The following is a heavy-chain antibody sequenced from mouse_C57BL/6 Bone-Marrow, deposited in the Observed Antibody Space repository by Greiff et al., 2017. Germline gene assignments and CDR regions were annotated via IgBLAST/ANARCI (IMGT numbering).Heavy chain of an antibody. D-gene: IGHD2-1*01. CDR3: ARTYGNFFDY. J-gene: IGHJ2*01. V-gene: IGHV14-3*01. CDR2: IDPANGNT. Sequence: VQLQQSVAELVRPGASVKLSCTASGFTIKNTYMHWVKQRPEQGLEWIGRIDPANGNTKYAPKFQGKATITADTSSNTAYLQLSSLTSEDTAIYYCARTYGNFFDYWGQGTTRTGSS. CDR1: GFTIKNTY.